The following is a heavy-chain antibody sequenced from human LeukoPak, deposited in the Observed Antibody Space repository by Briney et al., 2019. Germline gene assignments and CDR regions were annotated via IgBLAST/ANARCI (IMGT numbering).Heavy chain of an antibody. CDR3: ARARGGSGSYGHFDS. CDR1: GDSISGYY. D-gene: IGHD1-26*01. CDR2: IYTSGST. V-gene: IGHV4-4*07. J-gene: IGHJ4*02. Sequence: SGTLSLTCTVSGDSISGYYWTWIRQPAGKGLEWIGRIYTSGSTNYNPSLKSRVTMSVDTSKNQFSLKMSSLTAADTAVYYCARARGGSGSYGHFDSWGQGTLVTVSS.